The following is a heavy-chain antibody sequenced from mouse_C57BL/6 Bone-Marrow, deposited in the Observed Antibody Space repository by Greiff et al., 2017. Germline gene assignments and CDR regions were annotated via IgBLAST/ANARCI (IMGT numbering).Heavy chain of an antibody. J-gene: IGHJ4*01. D-gene: IGHD1-1*01. CDR2: IDPENGDT. Sequence: EVQLQQSGAELVRPGASVKLSCTASGYNFTDYSMHWVKQRPGQGLEWIGWIDPENGDTDSASKFQGKATFTADTSSNTAYLQLSSLTSEDTSVYYCTFTVFYYSRDYWGQGTSVTVSS. CDR1: GYNFTDYS. V-gene: IGHV14-4*01. CDR3: TFTVFYYSRDY.